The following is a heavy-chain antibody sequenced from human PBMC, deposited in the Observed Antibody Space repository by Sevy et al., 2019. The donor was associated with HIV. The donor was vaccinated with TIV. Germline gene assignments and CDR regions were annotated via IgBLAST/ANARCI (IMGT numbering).Heavy chain of an antibody. J-gene: IGHJ4*02. Sequence: GGSLRLSCAASGFVFNDAWMNWVRQAPGKGLEWVSGISGSGGSGDKTNYADSVKGRFTISRDDSKNSLYLQLNSLRAEDTAIYYCARKYDSSGYFDYWGQGTLVTVSS. CDR3: ARKYDSSGYFDY. V-gene: IGHV3-23*01. CDR2: ISGSGGSGDKT. CDR1: GFVFNDAW. D-gene: IGHD3-22*01.